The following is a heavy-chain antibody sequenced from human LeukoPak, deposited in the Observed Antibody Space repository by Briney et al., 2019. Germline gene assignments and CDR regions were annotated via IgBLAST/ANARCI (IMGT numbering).Heavy chain of an antibody. Sequence: GGPLRLSCAASGFTFDDYAMHWVRHGPGKGLEWVSGISWNSGSIGYADSVKGRFTISRDNAKNSLYLQMNSLRAEDTALYYCAKDIGDSGSFLDYWGQGTLVTVSS. CDR2: ISWNSGSI. D-gene: IGHD1-26*01. CDR3: AKDIGDSGSFLDY. V-gene: IGHV3-9*01. CDR1: GFTFDDYA. J-gene: IGHJ4*02.